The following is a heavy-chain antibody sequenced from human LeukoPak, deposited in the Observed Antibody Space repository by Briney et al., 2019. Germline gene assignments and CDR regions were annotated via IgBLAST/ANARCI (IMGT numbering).Heavy chain of an antibody. V-gene: IGHV4-39*01. CDR2: VYYSGST. Sequence: PSETVSLTCTVSIDSIASSSYYWGWIRQPPGKGLVWIGNVYYSGSTYYNPSFKSRVTISVDTSKNQFSLKLSALTAADTAVYYCARAAIQAADFDSRGQGTLVTVCS. J-gene: IGHJ4*02. CDR3: ARAAIQAADFDS. CDR1: IDSIASSSYY. D-gene: IGHD5-18*01.